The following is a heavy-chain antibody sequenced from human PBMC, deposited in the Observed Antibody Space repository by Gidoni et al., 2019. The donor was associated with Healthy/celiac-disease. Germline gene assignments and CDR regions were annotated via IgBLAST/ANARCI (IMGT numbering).Heavy chain of an antibody. V-gene: IGHV3-7*01. CDR1: GFTFSSYW. CDR2: IKKDGSEK. CDR3: ARLMGATYYYGMDV. J-gene: IGHJ6*02. D-gene: IGHD1-1*01. Sequence: EVQLVESGGGLVQPGGSLRLSCAASGFTFSSYWMSWVRQAPGKGLEWVANIKKDGSEKYYVDSVKGRFTISRDNAKNSLYLQMNSLRAEDTAVYYCARLMGATYYYGMDVWGQGTTVTVSS.